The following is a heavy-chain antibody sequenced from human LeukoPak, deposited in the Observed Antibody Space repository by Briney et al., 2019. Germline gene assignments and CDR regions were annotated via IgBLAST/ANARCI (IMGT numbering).Heavy chain of an antibody. CDR2: IYPGDSDT. D-gene: IGHD2-2*01. Sequence: GESVKISCKGSGYSFTSYWIGWVGQMPGKGLEWMGIIYPGDSDTRYSPSFQGQVTISADKSISTAYLQWSSLKASDTAMYYCSRASSTHYFDYRGQGTLVTVSS. CDR3: SRASSTHYFDY. CDR1: GYSFTSYW. J-gene: IGHJ4*02. V-gene: IGHV5-51*01.